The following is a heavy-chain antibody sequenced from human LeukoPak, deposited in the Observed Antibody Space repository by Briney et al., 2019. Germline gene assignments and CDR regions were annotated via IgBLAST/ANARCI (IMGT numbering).Heavy chain of an antibody. J-gene: IGHJ4*02. Sequence: SETLSLTCAVNGGSLSGYYWSLIRQPPGKGLEWIGEINHSGSTNYNPSLKSRVTISIDTSKNQFSLKLSSVTAADTAVYYCARGDPYYHGSGSYSPYYFDYWGQGTLVTVSS. CDR1: GGSLSGYY. V-gene: IGHV4-34*01. D-gene: IGHD3-10*01. CDR3: ARGDPYYHGSGSYSPYYFDY. CDR2: INHSGST.